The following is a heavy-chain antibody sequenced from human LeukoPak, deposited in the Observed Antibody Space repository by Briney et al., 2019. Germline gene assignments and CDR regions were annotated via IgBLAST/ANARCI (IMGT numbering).Heavy chain of an antibody. J-gene: IGHJ6*04. Sequence: GGPLTLSCALSGFPFSCYEMMGLRQPPGKGLAGVSYISRCGSTIYYTDSVKGRFTISRDNAKNSLYLQMNSLRAEDTAVYYCAELGITMIGGVWGKGTTVTISS. D-gene: IGHD3-10*02. CDR3: AELGITMIGGV. CDR2: ISRCGSTI. V-gene: IGHV3-48*03. CDR1: GFPFSCYE.